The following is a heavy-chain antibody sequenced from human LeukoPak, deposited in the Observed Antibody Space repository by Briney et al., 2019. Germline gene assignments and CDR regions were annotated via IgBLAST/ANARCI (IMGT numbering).Heavy chain of an antibody. Sequence: PGGSLRLSCAASGFTFSSYAMSWVRQAPGKGLEWVVVISYDGSNKYYADSVKGRFTISRDNSKNTLYLQMNSLRAEDTAVYYCANSWGQYQLLYSVVDYWGQGTLVTVSS. CDR3: ANSWGQYQLLYSVVDY. J-gene: IGHJ4*02. CDR2: ISYDGSNK. D-gene: IGHD2-2*02. CDR1: GFTFSSYA. V-gene: IGHV3-30-3*01.